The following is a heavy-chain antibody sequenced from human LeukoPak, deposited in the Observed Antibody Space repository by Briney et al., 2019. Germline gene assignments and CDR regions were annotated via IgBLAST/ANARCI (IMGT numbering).Heavy chain of an antibody. J-gene: IGHJ4*02. D-gene: IGHD6-19*01. CDR3: VRDCGVVRGSSGWYGEIDS. CDR1: SGSLNNYF. CDR2: INTSGKT. V-gene: IGHV4-4*07. Sequence: PSETLSLTCSVSSGSLNNYFWGWIRQPAGKGLEWIGRINTSGKTDYNPSLESRVAMSIDTSKNQFSMKLTSVTAADTAVYYCVRDCGVVRGSSGWYGEIDSWGQGTLVTVSS.